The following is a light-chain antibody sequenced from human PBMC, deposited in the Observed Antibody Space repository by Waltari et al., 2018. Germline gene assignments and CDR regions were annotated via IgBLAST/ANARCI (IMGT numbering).Light chain of an antibody. J-gene: IGLJ2*01. V-gene: IGLV2-14*03. CDR3: ISYTTSDTMI. CDR2: DVS. CDR1: SSDVGAYNY. Sequence: QSALTQPASVSGSPGQSITISCTGTSSDVGAYNYVSWYQQHPGKVPKLIIYDVSHRPSGVSSRFSGSKSDNTASLTISGLQAEDEADYYCISYTTSDTMIFGGGTKLTVL.